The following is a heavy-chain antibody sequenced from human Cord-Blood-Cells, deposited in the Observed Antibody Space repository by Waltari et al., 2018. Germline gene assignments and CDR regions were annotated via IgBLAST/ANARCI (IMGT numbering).Heavy chain of an antibody. CDR2: IWYDGSNK. J-gene: IGHJ3*02. CDR3: ARGYSSSWYDAFDI. Sequence: QVQLVESGGGVVQPGRSLRLSCAASGFTFSSYGMHWVRQAPGKGLEWVAVIWYDGSNKYYADSVKGRLTISRDNSKNTLYLQMNSLRAEDTAVYYCARGYSSSWYDAFDIWGQGTMVTVSS. V-gene: IGHV3-33*01. CDR1: GFTFSSYG. D-gene: IGHD6-13*01.